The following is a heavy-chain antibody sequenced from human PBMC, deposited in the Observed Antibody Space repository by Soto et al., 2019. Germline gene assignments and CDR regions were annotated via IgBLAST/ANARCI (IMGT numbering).Heavy chain of an antibody. D-gene: IGHD2-21*02. V-gene: IGHV3-30*04. J-gene: IGHJ4*02. Sequence: QVQLVESGGGVVQPGRSLRLSCAASGFTFSSYTMHWVRQAPGKGLEWVALIYYDGSQKYYADSVKGRFTISRDNSKKMMNLDMNSLRTEVTAVYYCTRGGGNQLGDCYDNWGQGTLVTVSS. CDR2: IYYDGSQK. CDR1: GFTFSSYT. CDR3: TRGGGNQLGDCYDN.